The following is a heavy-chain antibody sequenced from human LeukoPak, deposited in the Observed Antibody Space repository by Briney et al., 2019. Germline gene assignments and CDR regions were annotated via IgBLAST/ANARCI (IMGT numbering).Heavy chain of an antibody. J-gene: IGHJ4*02. CDR2: ISGSGDIT. V-gene: IGHV3-23*01. CDR3: ARRSKSSAIWYYFDY. D-gene: IGHD6-25*01. CDR1: GFSFSSFG. Sequence: GGSLRLSCAASGFSFSSFGINWVRQAPGKGLEWVSGISGSGDITYYADSVKGRFTISRDNSRNTLYLQMNSLRAEDTAVYYCARRSKSSAIWYYFDYWGQGTLVTVSS.